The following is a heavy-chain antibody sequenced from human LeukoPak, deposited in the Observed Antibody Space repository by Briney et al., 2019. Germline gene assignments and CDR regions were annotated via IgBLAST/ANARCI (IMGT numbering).Heavy chain of an antibody. V-gene: IGHV4-34*01. CDR2: INHSGST. CDR1: GGSFSGYY. Sequence: SETLSLTCAVYGGSFSGYYWSWLRQPPGKGLEWIGEINHSGSTNYNPSLKSRVTISVDTSKNQFSLKLSSVTAADTAVYYCARGRIQLWLYYYYYGMDVWGQGTTVTVSS. J-gene: IGHJ6*02. D-gene: IGHD5-18*01. CDR3: ARGRIQLWLYYYYYGMDV.